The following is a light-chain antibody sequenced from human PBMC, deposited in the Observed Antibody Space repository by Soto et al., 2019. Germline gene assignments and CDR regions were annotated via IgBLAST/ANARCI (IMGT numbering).Light chain of an antibody. CDR3: SSYTTVFTYV. CDR1: SSDVGLYDY. CDR2: EVS. Sequence: QSALTQHASVSGSPGQSITVSCTGTSSDVGLYDYVSWFQPHPGKSPKLIIYEVSHRPSGVSSRFSGSKSGNTASLTISGLQTEDEADYYCSSYTTVFTYVFGTGTKVT. V-gene: IGLV2-14*01. J-gene: IGLJ1*01.